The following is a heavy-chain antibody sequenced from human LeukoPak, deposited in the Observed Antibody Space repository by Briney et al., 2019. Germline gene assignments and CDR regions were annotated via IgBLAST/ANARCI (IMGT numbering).Heavy chain of an antibody. CDR2: IIPIFGTA. J-gene: IGHJ5*02. Sequence: ASVRVSCKASGGTFSSYAINWVRQAPGQGLEWMGGIIPIFGTANYAQRFQGRVTITTDESTSSAYMELSSLRSEDTAVYYCARGACSSTSCYTGIRFDPWGQGTLVTVSS. V-gene: IGHV1-69*05. D-gene: IGHD2-2*02. CDR1: GGTFSSYA. CDR3: ARGACSSTSCYTGIRFDP.